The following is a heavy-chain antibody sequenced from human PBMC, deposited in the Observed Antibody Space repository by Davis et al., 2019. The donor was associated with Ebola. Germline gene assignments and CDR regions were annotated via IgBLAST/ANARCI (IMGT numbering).Heavy chain of an antibody. CDR2: IWYDGSNK. CDR1: GFTFSSYG. V-gene: IGHV3-33*01. CDR3: ARDRPSAVADYYYYGMDV. Sequence: GESLKISCAASGFTFSSYGMHWVRQAPGKGLEWVAVIWYDGSNKYYADSVKGRFTISRDNSKNTLYLQMNSLRAEDTAVYYCARDRPSAVADYYYYGMDVWGQGTTVTVSS. J-gene: IGHJ6*02. D-gene: IGHD6-19*01.